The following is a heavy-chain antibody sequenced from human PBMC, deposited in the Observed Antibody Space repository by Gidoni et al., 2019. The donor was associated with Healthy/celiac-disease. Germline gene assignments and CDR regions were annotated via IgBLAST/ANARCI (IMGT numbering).Heavy chain of an antibody. CDR2: MNPNSGKT. Sequence: QVQLVQSGAEVKKPGASVKVSCKASGYTFTNYDINWVRQATGQGLEWMGWMNPNSGKTGYAQKFQGRVTMTRNTSISTAYMELSSLRSEDTAVYSCARGGYSYGWFYYGMDVWGQGTTVTVSS. CDR1: GYTFTNYD. D-gene: IGHD5-18*01. J-gene: IGHJ6*02. V-gene: IGHV1-8*01. CDR3: ARGGYSYGWFYYGMDV.